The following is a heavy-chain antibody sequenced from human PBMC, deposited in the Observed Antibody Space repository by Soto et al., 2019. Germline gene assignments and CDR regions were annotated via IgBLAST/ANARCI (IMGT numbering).Heavy chain of an antibody. V-gene: IGHV3-21*01. Sequence: VGSLRLSCAASGFTFSSYSMNWVRQAPGKGLEWVSSISSSSSYIYYADSVKGRFTISRDNAKNSLYLQMNSLRAEDTAVYYCARDLGVVNHLWGQGTLVTVSS. D-gene: IGHD3-22*01. J-gene: IGHJ5*02. CDR2: ISSSSSYI. CDR3: ARDLGVVNHL. CDR1: GFTFSSYS.